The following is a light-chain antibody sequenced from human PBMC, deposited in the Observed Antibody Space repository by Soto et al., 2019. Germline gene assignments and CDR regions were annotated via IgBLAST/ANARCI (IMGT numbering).Light chain of an antibody. CDR3: QQYGRSPRT. Sequence: EIVLTQSPGTLSLSPGERATLSCRASQSVSSSYLAWYQQKPGQAPRLLIYGASTRATGIPDRFSGSGSGTDFILTISRLEPDDFAVYYCQQYGRSPRTFGQGTRWIS. CDR1: QSVSSSY. J-gene: IGKJ1*01. CDR2: GAS. V-gene: IGKV3-20*01.